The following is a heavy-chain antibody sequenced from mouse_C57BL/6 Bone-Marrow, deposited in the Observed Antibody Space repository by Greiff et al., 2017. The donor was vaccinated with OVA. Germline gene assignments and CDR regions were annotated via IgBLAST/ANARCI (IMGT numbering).Heavy chain of an antibody. J-gene: IGHJ4*01. D-gene: IGHD1-1*01. CDR3: ADTVVARYYYAMDY. CDR1: GFSLTSYG. V-gene: IGHV2-5*01. CDR2: IWRGGST. Sequence: QVQLQQSGPGLVQPSQSLSITCTVSGFSLTSYGVHWVRQSPGTGLEWLGVIWRGGSTDYNAAFMSRLSITKDNSKSQVFFKMNSLQADDTAIYYCADTVVARYYYAMDYWGQGTSVTVSS.